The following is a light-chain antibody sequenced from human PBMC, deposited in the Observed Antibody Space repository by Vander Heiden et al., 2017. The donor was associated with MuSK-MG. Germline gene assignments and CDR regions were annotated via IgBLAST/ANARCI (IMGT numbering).Light chain of an antibody. CDR3: QQSDSTPNT. Sequence: DIQMTQSPSSLSASVGDRATITCRASQSISSYLNWYQQKPGKAPKLLIYAASSLQSGVPSRFSGSGSGTDFTLTISRLQPEDFATYYCQQSDSTPNTFGGGTKVEIK. J-gene: IGKJ4*01. CDR1: QSISSY. CDR2: AAS. V-gene: IGKV1-39*01.